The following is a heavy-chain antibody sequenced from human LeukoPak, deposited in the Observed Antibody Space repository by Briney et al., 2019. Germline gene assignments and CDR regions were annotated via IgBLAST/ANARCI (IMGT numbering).Heavy chain of an antibody. J-gene: IGHJ3*02. Sequence: PSETLSLTCTVSGGSISSSGYYWGWIRQPPGKGLEWIGSIYYSGSTYYNPSLKSRVTISVDTSKNQFSLKLSSVTAADTAVYYCARDQGDRAFDIWGQGTMVTVSS. V-gene: IGHV4-39*07. CDR1: GGSISSSGYY. D-gene: IGHD3-16*01. CDR3: ARDQGDRAFDI. CDR2: IYYSGST.